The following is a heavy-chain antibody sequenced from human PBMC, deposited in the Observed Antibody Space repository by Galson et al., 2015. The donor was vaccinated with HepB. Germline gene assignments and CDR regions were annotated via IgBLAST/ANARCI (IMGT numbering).Heavy chain of an antibody. CDR2: ISGSGATI. J-gene: IGHJ4*02. V-gene: IGHV3-23*01. Sequence: SLRLSCAASGFSFNNYAMSWVRQAPGKGLEWVAAISGSGATIFYAASVKGRFTVSRDNSKNTVYLQMKSLRADDTAVYYCAKCSGSNWFVPHHFDSWGQGTLVTVSS. CDR1: GFSFNNYA. CDR3: AKCSGSNWFVPHHFDS. D-gene: IGHD6-13*01.